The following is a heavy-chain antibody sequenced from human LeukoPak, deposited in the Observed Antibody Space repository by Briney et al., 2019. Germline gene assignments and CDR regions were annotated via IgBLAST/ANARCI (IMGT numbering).Heavy chain of an antibody. D-gene: IGHD2-8*01. CDR2: IYTSGST. V-gene: IGHV4-61*02. CDR3: AREFLGYCTNGVCSAGKNWFDP. Sequence: SQTLSLTCTVSGGSISSGSYYWSWIRQPAGKGLEWIGRIYTSGSTNYNPSLKSRVTISVDTSKNQFSLKLSSMTAADTAVYYCAREFLGYCTNGVCSAGKNWFDPWGQGTLVTVSS. J-gene: IGHJ5*02. CDR1: GGSISSGSYY.